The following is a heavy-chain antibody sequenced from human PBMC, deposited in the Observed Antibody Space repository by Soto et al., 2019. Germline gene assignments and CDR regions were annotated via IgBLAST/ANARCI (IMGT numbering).Heavy chain of an antibody. CDR1: GASIDSSAYY. CDR3: GRPGGDFVLPRDY. D-gene: IGHD2-21*02. V-gene: IGHV4-39*01. CDR2: IFYSGTA. Sequence: QLQLRESGPGLVKPSETLSLTCTVSGASIDSSAYYWAWIRQPPGKGLEWIGSIFYSGTAYYSPSLAGRVTMSVDTAKNQFSLNLNSVTAADTAVYFCGRPGGDFVLPRDYWGPVTLVTVSS. J-gene: IGHJ4*02.